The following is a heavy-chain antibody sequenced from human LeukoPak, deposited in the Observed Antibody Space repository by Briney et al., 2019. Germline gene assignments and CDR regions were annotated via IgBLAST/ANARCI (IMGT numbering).Heavy chain of an antibody. CDR1: GGSFSGHY. CDR2: STHSGST. V-gene: IGHV4-34*01. J-gene: IGHJ4*02. Sequence: ETLSLTCAVYGGSFSGHYCTWIRQPPGEGLGWIGESTHSGSTNYNPSLKSRVSISVDTSKNQFSLKLTSVTAADTAVYHCARGRTGAAALDFWGPGTLVTVSS. CDR3: ARGRTGAAALDF. D-gene: IGHD2-2*01.